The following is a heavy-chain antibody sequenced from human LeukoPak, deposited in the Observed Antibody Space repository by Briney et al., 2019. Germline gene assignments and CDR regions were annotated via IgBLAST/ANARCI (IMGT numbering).Heavy chain of an antibody. V-gene: IGHV3-48*01. CDR2: ISSSSSTI. CDR3: ARVQWLFMHWQNAFDI. D-gene: IGHD3-22*01. Sequence: PGGSLRLSCAASGFTFSSYNINWVRQAPGKGLEWVSSISSSSSTIYYADSVKGRFTISRDNAKNSVYLQMNSLRAEDTAVYYCARVQWLFMHWQNAFDIWGQGTLVTVSS. J-gene: IGHJ3*02. CDR1: GFTFSSYN.